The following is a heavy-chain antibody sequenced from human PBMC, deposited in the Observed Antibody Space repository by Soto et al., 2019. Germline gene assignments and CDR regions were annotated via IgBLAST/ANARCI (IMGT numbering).Heavy chain of an antibody. CDR1: GFTFSNAW. D-gene: IGHD2-2*01. CDR3: TTAGWEGARPIVVVPAVIGKLTDY. V-gene: IGHV3-15*07. J-gene: IGHJ4*02. Sequence: GGSLRLSCAASGFTFSNAWMNWVRQAPGKGLEWVGRIKSKTDGGTTDYAAPVKGRFTISRDDSKNTLYLQMNSLKTEDTAVYYCTTAGWEGARPIVVVPAVIGKLTDYWGQGTLVTVSS. CDR2: IKSKTDGGTT.